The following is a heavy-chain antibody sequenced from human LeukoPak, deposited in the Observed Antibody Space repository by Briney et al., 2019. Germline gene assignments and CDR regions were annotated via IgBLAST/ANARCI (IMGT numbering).Heavy chain of an antibody. J-gene: IGHJ4*02. D-gene: IGHD3-10*01. Sequence: GGSLRLSCAASGFIFSDYYMNWIRQAPGKGLEWVSYISNSGSTIYYADSVKGRFTISRDNSKNTLYLQMNSLRAEDTAVYYCATRRFGELTYWGQGTLVTVSS. CDR3: ATRRFGELTY. V-gene: IGHV3-11*04. CDR2: ISNSGSTI. CDR1: GFIFSDYY.